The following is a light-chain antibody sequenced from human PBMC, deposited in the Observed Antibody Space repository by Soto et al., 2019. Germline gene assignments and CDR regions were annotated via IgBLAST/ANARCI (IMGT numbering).Light chain of an antibody. J-gene: IGKJ1*01. V-gene: IGKV1-39*01. CDR2: AAS. CDR3: QQGYSNPWT. CDR1: QSVNTY. Sequence: DIHMPQSPSSLSAPVVDRVTITCRASQSVNTYLHWYQQKPGKAPKLLIFAASNLQSGVPSRFSGSGSGTNFTLSLNSLQPEDFATYYCQQGYSNPWTFGQGTKV.